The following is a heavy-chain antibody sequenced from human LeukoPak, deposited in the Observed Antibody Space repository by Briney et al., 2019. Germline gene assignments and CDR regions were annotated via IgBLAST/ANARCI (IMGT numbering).Heavy chain of an antibody. J-gene: IGHJ6*02. Sequence: GGSLRLSCVVSGFTFSNYAMSWVRQAPGKGLEWVAGISASGGDTFHADSVKGRFTISRDNSMNTLYLQMNSLRAEDTAVYYCAKGFGYCSSTSCYNPHYYYYYGMDVWGQGTTVTVSS. D-gene: IGHD2-2*02. V-gene: IGHV3-23*01. CDR1: GFTFSNYA. CDR3: AKGFGYCSSTSCYNPHYYYYYGMDV. CDR2: ISASGGDT.